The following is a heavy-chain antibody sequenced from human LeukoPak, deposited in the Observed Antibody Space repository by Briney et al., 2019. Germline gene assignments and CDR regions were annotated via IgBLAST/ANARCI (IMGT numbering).Heavy chain of an antibody. CDR3: AREYQADAFDI. CDR2: ISSSSSTI. D-gene: IGHD2-2*01. J-gene: IGHJ3*02. Sequence: GGSLRLSCAASGFTFSSYSMNWVRQAPGKGLEWVSYISSSSSTIYYADSVKGRFTISRDNAKNSLYLQMNSLRAEDMAVYYCAREYQADAFDIWGQGTMVTVSS. CDR1: GFTFSSYS. V-gene: IGHV3-48*04.